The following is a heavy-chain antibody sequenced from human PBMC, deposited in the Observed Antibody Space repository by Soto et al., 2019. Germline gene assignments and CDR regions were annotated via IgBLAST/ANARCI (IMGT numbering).Heavy chain of an antibody. CDR2: IYYSGST. Sequence: SETLSLTCTVSGGSISSYYWSWIRQPPGKGLEWIGYIYYSGSTNYNPSLKSRVTISVDTSKNQFSLKLSSVTAADTAVYYCARDLEYCSSTSCYTVWGQGTMVTVSS. J-gene: IGHJ3*01. D-gene: IGHD2-2*02. CDR1: GGSISSYY. CDR3: ARDLEYCSSTSCYTV. V-gene: IGHV4-59*01.